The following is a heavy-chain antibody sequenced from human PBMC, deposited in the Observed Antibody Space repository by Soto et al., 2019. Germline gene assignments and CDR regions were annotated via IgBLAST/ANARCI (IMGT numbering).Heavy chain of an antibody. Sequence: EVQLVESGGGLVQPGGSLRLSCAASGFTFTKYSMNWVRQAPGKGLEWVSYISSSSATVYYADSVKGRFTISRDAAKNSRYLQMNSLRAEDTAVYYCARDDVWGNYTFDSWGQGALVTVSS. D-gene: IGHD3-16*01. CDR1: GFTFTKYS. CDR3: ARDDVWGNYTFDS. J-gene: IGHJ4*02. CDR2: ISSSSATV. V-gene: IGHV3-48*01.